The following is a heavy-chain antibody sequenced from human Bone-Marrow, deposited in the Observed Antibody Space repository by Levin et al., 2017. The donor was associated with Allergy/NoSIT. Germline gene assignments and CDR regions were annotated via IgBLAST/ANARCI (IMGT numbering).Heavy chain of an antibody. CDR3: ARTRDLRNGMDV. V-gene: IGHV3-74*01. D-gene: IGHD3-16*01. CDR2: INSDGSST. Sequence: PGGSLRLSCAASGFTFSSYWMHWVRQAPGKGLVWVSRINSDGSSTSYADSVKGRFTISRDNAKDTLYLQMNSLRAGDTAVYYCARTRDLRNGMDVWGQGTTVTVSS. CDR1: GFTFSSYW. J-gene: IGHJ6*02.